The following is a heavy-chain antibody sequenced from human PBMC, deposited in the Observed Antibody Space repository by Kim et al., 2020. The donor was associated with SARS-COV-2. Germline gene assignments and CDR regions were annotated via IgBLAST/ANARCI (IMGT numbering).Heavy chain of an antibody. Sequence: GGSLRLSCAASGFIFSDYALSWVRQAPGKGLEWVSGLSGIGATTHYADSVKGRFTISRDNSKHTVYLQMNSLRGEDTAMYYCAKKSTYYFDTHDAFDLWG. V-gene: IGHV3-23*01. CDR1: GFIFSDYA. D-gene: IGHD3-22*01. CDR3: AKKSTYYFDTHDAFDL. J-gene: IGHJ3*01. CDR2: LSGIGATT.